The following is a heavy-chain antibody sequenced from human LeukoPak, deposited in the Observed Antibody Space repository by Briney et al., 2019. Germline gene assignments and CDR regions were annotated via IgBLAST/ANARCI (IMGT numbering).Heavy chain of an antibody. CDR2: INPNSGGT. V-gene: IGHV1-2*02. Sequence: GASVKVSCKASGYTFTNYYMHWVRQAPGQGLEWMGWINPNSGGTNYAQKFQGRVTMTRDTSISTIYMELIRLTSEDTALYYCARVAVEMASWFDPWGQGTLVTVSS. CDR3: ARVAVEMASWFDP. D-gene: IGHD5-24*01. CDR1: GYTFTNYY. J-gene: IGHJ5*02.